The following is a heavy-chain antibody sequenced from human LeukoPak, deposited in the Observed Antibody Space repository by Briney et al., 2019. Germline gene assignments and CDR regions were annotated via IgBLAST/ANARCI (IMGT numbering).Heavy chain of an antibody. Sequence: PSQTLSLTCTVSGGSLSSGDYYWSWSPQPPGKGLEWIVYIYYSGNTYYNPPINSRVTMSVDTSKNQFSLKLNSVPAADTAVYYCARDVSSTLILDYWGQGTLVTVSS. CDR2: IYYSGNT. J-gene: IGHJ4*02. D-gene: IGHD2-21*01. CDR1: GGSLSSGDYY. CDR3: ARDVSSTLILDY. V-gene: IGHV4-30-4*08.